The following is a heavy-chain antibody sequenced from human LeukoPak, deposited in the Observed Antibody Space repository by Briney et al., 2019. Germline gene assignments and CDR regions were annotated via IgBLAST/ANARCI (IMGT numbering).Heavy chain of an antibody. D-gene: IGHD6-19*01. CDR2: IIPILGIA. CDR3: AHLEAVAGTFIDY. Sequence: ASVKVSCKASGYTFTGYYMHWVRQAPGQGLEWMGRIIPILGIANYAQKFQGRVTITADKSTSTAYMELSSLRSEDTAVYYCAHLEAVAGTFIDYWGQGTLVTVSS. J-gene: IGHJ4*02. V-gene: IGHV1-69*02. CDR1: GYTFTGYY.